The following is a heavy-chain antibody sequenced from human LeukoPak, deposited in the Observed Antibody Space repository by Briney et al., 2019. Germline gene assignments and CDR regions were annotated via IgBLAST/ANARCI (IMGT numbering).Heavy chain of an antibody. J-gene: IGHJ5*02. D-gene: IGHD3-10*01. CDR3: ARAPSWGSGSYYRFNWFDP. CDR1: GYTFTSYY. CDR2: INPSGGST. Sequence: ASVKVSCKASGYTFTSYYMHWVRQAPGQGLEWMGIINPSGGSTSYAQKFQGRVTMTRDTSTSTVYMELSSLRSEDTAVYYCARAPSWGSGSYYRFNWFDPWGQGTLVTVSS. V-gene: IGHV1-46*01.